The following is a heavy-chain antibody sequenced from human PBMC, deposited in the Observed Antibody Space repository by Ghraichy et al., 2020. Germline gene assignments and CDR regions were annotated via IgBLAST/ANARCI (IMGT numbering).Heavy chain of an antibody. V-gene: IGHV1-2*02. CDR3: ARIQAPITMIVVALTTFDY. Sequence: ASVKVSFKASGYTFTGYYMHWVRQAPGQGLEWMGWINPNSGGTNYAQKFQGRVTMTRDTSISTAYMELSRLRSDDTAVYYCARIQAPITMIVVALTTFDYWGQGTLVTVSS. CDR2: INPNSGGT. J-gene: IGHJ4*02. D-gene: IGHD3-22*01. CDR1: GYTFTGYY.